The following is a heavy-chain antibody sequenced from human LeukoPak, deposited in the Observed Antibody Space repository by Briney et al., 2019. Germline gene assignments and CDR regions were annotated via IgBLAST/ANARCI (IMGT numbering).Heavy chain of an antibody. CDR1: SGSISNSNYY. Sequence: PSETLSLTCSVSSGSISNSNYYWGWIRQPPGKGLEWIGSIFYSGSTDYNPSLKSRVTISVDTSKNHFSLKLNSVTAADTAVYYCARDGKAHSSGWYGDYYYYYMDVWGKGTTVTISS. D-gene: IGHD6-19*01. V-gene: IGHV4-39*07. CDR2: IFYSGST. CDR3: ARDGKAHSSGWYGDYYYYYMDV. J-gene: IGHJ6*03.